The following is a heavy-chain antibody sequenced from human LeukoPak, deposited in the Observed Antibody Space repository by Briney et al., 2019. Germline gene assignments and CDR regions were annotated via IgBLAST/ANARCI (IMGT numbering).Heavy chain of an antibody. CDR2: VSSNGNTK. CDR1: GFIFSSYA. CDR3: AKDGGPGGNLDY. J-gene: IGHJ4*02. Sequence: GGSLRLSCAASGFIFSSYAMHWVRQAPGKGLEWVAVVSSNGNTKFYGDSVKGRFTISRDNSKNTLYLQMNSLRAEDTALYYCAKDGGPGGNLDYSGRGTLVSDSS. D-gene: IGHD3-16*01. V-gene: IGHV3-30-3*01.